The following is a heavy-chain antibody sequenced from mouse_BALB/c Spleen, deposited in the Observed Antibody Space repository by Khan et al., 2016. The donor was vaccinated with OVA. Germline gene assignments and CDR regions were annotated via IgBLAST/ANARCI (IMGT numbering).Heavy chain of an antibody. Sequence: VQLQQSGTELVRPGASVNISCKTFGYTFAIHHINWVKQKPGQGLDWIGYINPYNDYTTYNQRFKGKATLTVDKSSSTAYMELSSLTSDDSAVYFCAITTAFADWGQGTLVTVAA. J-gene: IGHJ3*01. D-gene: IGHD1-2*01. CDR1: GYTFAIHH. V-gene: IGHV1S45*01. CDR3: AITTAFAD. CDR2: INPYNDYT.